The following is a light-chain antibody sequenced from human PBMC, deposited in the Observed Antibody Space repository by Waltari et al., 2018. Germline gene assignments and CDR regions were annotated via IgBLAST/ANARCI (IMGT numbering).Light chain of an antibody. CDR2: RNN. CDR3: AAWDDSLSGQV. Sequence: QSVLTQPPSASGTPGQRVTISCSGSSSNIGSNYVYWYQQLTGTAPKLLIYRNNQRPSGVPDRFSGSKSGTSASLAISGLRSEDEADYYCAAWDDSLSGQVFGGGTKLTVL. CDR1: SSNIGSNY. J-gene: IGLJ2*01. V-gene: IGLV1-47*01.